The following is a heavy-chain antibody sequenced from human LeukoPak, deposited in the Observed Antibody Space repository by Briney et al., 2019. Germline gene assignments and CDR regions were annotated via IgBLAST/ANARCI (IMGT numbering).Heavy chain of an antibody. CDR1: GYTFTSYA. J-gene: IGHJ4*02. V-gene: IGHV1-3*01. CDR2: INAGNGNT. CDR3: ATGLDGDCPDY. D-gene: IGHD2-21*02. Sequence: ASVKVSCKASGYTFTSYAMHWVRQAPGQRLEWMGWINAGNGNTKYSQKFQGRVTITKDTSASTAYMELSSLRSEDTAVYYCATGLDGDCPDYWGQGTLVTVSS.